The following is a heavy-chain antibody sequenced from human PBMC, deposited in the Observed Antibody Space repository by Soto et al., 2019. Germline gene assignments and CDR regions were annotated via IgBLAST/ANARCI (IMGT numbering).Heavy chain of an antibody. CDR2: INPADSDT. CDR3: VRPESTGYYYH. Sequence: GESLKISCTGSGYSFTNYWIGWVRQMPGKGLEWMGIINPADSDTRYSPSFQGQVTVSVDKSISTAYLQRGSLKASDTAMYYCVRPESTGYYYHWGQGTPVTVSS. D-gene: IGHD3-9*01. V-gene: IGHV5-51*01. J-gene: IGHJ5*02. CDR1: GYSFTNYW.